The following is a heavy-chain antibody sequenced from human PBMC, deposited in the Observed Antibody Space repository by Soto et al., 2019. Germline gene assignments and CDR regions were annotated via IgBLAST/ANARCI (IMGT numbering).Heavy chain of an antibody. CDR3: TRDVGGDTAMVLECLGHYMDV. J-gene: IGHJ6*03. Sequence: GGSLRLSCTASGFTFGDYAMSWFRQAPGKGLEWVGFIRSKAYGGTTEYAGSVKGRFTISRDDSKSIAYLQMNRVKTEDTAVYYCTRDVGGDTAMVLECLGHYMDVWGKGTTVTVSS. CDR2: IRSKAYGGTT. CDR1: GFTFGDYA. D-gene: IGHD5-18*01. V-gene: IGHV3-49*03.